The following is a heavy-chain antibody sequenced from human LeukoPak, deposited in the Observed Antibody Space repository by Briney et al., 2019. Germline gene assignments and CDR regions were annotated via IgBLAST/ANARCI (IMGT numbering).Heavy chain of an antibody. D-gene: IGHD3-10*02. CDR2: INAGNGNT. V-gene: IGHV1-3*01. CDR1: GYTFTTYA. CDR3: ARAPTLFGSAPFDY. Sequence: ASVKVSCKASGYTFTTYAMHWVRQAPGQRLEWMGWINAGNGNTKYSQKFQGRVTITRDTSASTAYMELSSLRSEDTAVYYCARAPTLFGSAPFDYWGQGTLVTVSS. J-gene: IGHJ4*02.